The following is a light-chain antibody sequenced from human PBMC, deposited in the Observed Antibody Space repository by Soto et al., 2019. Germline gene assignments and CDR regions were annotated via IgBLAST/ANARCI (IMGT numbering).Light chain of an antibody. V-gene: IGKV1-39*01. CDR3: QQSFITPPFT. J-gene: IGKJ2*01. CDR2: AAS. Sequence: DIQMTQSPSSLSASVGDRVTITCRASQSISSYLNWYQQQPGRAPKLLIYAASSLRSGVPSRFSGSGSGTDFTLTISALQPEDFATYYCQQSFITPPFTFGQWTKLDVK. CDR1: QSISSY.